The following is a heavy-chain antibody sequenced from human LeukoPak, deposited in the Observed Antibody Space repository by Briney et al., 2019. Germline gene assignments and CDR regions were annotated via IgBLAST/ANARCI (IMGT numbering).Heavy chain of an antibody. CDR1: GYILYDNA. Sequence: PGGSLRLSCAASGYILYDNALSWGRRAPGKGVEWVSTINWNDEYITYADAVRGRFTISRDHAKNSVYLQMDSMRVEDTALYYCARDRMGATGNFDYWGQGTLVTVSS. D-gene: IGHD1-26*01. J-gene: IGHJ4*02. V-gene: IGHV3-20*04. CDR2: INWNDEYI. CDR3: ARDRMGATGNFDY.